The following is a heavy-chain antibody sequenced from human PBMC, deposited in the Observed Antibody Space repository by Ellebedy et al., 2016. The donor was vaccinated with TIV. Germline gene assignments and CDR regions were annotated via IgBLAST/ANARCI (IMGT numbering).Heavy chain of an antibody. J-gene: IGHJ4*02. CDR3: ARGEKHISDDYPWEVPDY. Sequence: SETLSLXCAVSGGSISSSNWWSWVRQPPGKGLEWIGEIYHSGYTHYNPSLKSRVTMSLDKSRGQFSLELNSVTAADTAVYFCARGEKHISDDYPWEVPDYWGPGTLATVSS. CDR2: IYHSGYT. D-gene: IGHD3-22*01. CDR1: GGSISSSNW. V-gene: IGHV4-4*02.